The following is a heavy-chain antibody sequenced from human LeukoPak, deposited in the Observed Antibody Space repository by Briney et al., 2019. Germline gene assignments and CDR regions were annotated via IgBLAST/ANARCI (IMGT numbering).Heavy chain of an antibody. Sequence: SETLSLTCTVSGGSISSYYWSWIRQPPGKGLEWIGFIFYSGTTNYNPSLKSRVTISVDTSKKQFSLKLSSVTAADTAVYYCARGDYGDYVGNWFDPWGQGTLVTVSS. CDR2: IFYSGTT. D-gene: IGHD4-17*01. J-gene: IGHJ5*02. CDR1: GGSISSYY. CDR3: ARGDYGDYVGNWFDP. V-gene: IGHV4-59*01.